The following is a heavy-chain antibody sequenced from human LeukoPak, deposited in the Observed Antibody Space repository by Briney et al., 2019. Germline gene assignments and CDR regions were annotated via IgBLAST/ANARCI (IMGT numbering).Heavy chain of an antibody. CDR3: ASCFSYREKQQLAPFDY. Sequence: GGSLRLSCAASGFTFSSYWMSWVRQAPGKGLEWVANIKQDGSEKYYVDSVKGRFTISRDNAKNSLYLQMNSLRAEDTAVYYCASCFSYREKQQLAPFDYWGQGTLVTVSS. J-gene: IGHJ4*02. D-gene: IGHD6-13*01. V-gene: IGHV3-7*01. CDR1: GFTFSSYW. CDR2: IKQDGSEK.